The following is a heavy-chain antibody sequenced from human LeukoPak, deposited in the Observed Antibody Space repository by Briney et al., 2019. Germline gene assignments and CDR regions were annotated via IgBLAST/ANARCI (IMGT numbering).Heavy chain of an antibody. CDR3: ASASYDILTGSHTGFAY. CDR1: GGSIRSYY. D-gene: IGHD3-9*01. J-gene: IGHJ4*02. Sequence: SETLSLTCTVSGGSIRSYYWSWIRQPPGKGLEWIGFIYTSGSTNYNPSLKSRVTISVDTSKNQFSLKLSSVTAADTAVYYCASASYDILTGSHTGFAYWGQGTLVTVSS. V-gene: IGHV4-4*09. CDR2: IYTSGST.